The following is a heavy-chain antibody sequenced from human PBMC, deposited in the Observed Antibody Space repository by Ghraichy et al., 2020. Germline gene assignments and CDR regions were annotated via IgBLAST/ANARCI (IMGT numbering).Heavy chain of an antibody. V-gene: IGHV3-21*01. J-gene: IGHJ2*01. CDR1: GFTFSSYS. CDR2: ISSSSSYI. Sequence: GGSLRLSCAASGFTFSSYSMNWVRQAPGKGLEWVSSISSSSSYIYYADSVKGRFTISRDNAKNSLYLQMNSLRAEDTAVYYCARDYRYDFWSEGWYFDLWGRGTLVTVSS. D-gene: IGHD3-3*01. CDR3: ARDYRYDFWSEGWYFDL.